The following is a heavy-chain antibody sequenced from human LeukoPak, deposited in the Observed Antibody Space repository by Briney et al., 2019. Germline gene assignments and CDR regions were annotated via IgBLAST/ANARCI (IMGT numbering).Heavy chain of an antibody. CDR2: IYYSGST. J-gene: IGHJ4*02. CDR1: GGSISSYY. V-gene: IGHV4-59*01. CDR3: ARGHDFWSGYPFDY. Sequence: SETLSLTCTVSGGSISSYYWSWIRQPPGKGLEWIGYIYYSGSTNYNPSLKSVVTISVHTSKNQFSLKLSSVTASDTAVYYCARGHDFWSGYPFDYWGQGTLVTVSS. D-gene: IGHD3-3*01.